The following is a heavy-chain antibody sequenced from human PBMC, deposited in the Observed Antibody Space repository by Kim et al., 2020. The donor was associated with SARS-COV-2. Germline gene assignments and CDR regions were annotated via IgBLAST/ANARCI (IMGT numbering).Heavy chain of an antibody. Sequence: YHPSLQSRVTIPVATSKNQFSLKLSSVTAADTAVYYCARGRGIAAAGRDYWGQGTLVTVSS. D-gene: IGHD6-13*01. CDR3: ARGRGIAAAGRDY. J-gene: IGHJ4*02. V-gene: IGHV4-34*01.